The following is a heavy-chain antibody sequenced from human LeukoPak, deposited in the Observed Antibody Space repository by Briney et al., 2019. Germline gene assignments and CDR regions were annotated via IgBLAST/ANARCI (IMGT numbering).Heavy chain of an antibody. CDR2: ININSGGT. CDR3: ASHYYDSSGQHDD. CDR1: GYTFTGYY. D-gene: IGHD3-22*01. Sequence: ASVKVSCKASGYTFTGYYMHWVREAPGQGLEWMGRININSGGTSYGQTYQGRVTMTRYTSISTAYMELSRLRSDDTAVYYCASHYYDSSGQHDDWGQGTLVTVSS. V-gene: IGHV1-2*06. J-gene: IGHJ4*02.